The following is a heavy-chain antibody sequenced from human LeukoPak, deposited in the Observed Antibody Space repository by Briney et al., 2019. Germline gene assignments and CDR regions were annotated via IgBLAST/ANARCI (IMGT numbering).Heavy chain of an antibody. CDR1: GYSISSGYY. Sequence: SETLSFTCSVSGYSISSGYYWGWIRQPPGKGLEWIGSIYHSGSTYYNPSLKSRVTISVDTSKNQFSLKLSSVTAADTAVYYCARDPDGGPDYWGQGTLVTVSS. CDR2: IYHSGST. V-gene: IGHV4-38-2*02. J-gene: IGHJ4*02. CDR3: ARDPDGGPDY. D-gene: IGHD3-16*01.